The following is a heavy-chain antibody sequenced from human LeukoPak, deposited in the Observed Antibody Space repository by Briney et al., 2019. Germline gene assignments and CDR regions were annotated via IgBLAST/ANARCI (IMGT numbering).Heavy chain of an antibody. CDR1: GGSISSGDYY. D-gene: IGHD2-15*01. V-gene: IGHV4-30-4*01. CDR2: IYYSGST. J-gene: IGHJ4*02. CDR3: ARENCVGGYFDY. Sequence: PSETLFLTCTVSGGSISSGDYYWSWIRQPPGKGLEWIGYIYYSGSTYYNPSLKSRVTISIDTSKNQFSLKLSSVTAADTAVYYCARENCVGGYFDYWGQGTLVTVSS.